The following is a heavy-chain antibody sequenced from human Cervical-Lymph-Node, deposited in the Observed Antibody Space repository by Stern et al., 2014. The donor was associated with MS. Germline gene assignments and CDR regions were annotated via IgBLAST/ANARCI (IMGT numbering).Heavy chain of an antibody. D-gene: IGHD1-1*01. J-gene: IGHJ4*02. V-gene: IGHV1-46*01. CDR3: ARGTGTRRDHSADY. CDR1: GYTFTSYY. CDR2: INPGGGST. Sequence: QVQLVQSGAEVKKPGASVKVSCKASGYTFTSYYMHWVRQAPGQGLEWMGIINPGGGSTSYAPKFQGRVTMTRDTSTTTVHMELSSLRSEDTAVYYCARGTGTRRDHSADYWGQGTLVTVSS.